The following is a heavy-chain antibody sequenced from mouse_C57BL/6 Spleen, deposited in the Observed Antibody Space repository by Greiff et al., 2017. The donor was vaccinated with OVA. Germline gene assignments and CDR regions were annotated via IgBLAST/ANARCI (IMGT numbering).Heavy chain of an antibody. CDR3: TRDPFYGSSPYYFDY. D-gene: IGHD1-1*01. Sequence: QVQLQQSGAELVRPGASVTLSCKASGYTFTDYEMHWVKQTPVHGLEWIGAIDPETGGTAYNQKFKGKAILTADKSSSTAYMELRSLTSEDSAVYYCTRDPFYGSSPYYFDYWGQGTTLTVSS. J-gene: IGHJ2*01. CDR1: GYTFTDYE. V-gene: IGHV1-15*01. CDR2: IDPETGGT.